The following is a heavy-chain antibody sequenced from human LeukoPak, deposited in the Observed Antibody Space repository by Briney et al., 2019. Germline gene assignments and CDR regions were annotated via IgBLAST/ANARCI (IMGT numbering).Heavy chain of an antibody. CDR1: GVTFCSYS. CDR2: VSNSGTKI. Sequence: GGSLRLSCVASGVTFCSYSLNWVRQAPGTGLEWVSYVSNSGTKIYYPDSVKARFTISRDNAKSSLYLQMNSPRDEDTAGYYCARARNVDFWGQGTLVTVYS. V-gene: IGHV3-48*02. CDR3: ARARNVDF. J-gene: IGHJ4*02.